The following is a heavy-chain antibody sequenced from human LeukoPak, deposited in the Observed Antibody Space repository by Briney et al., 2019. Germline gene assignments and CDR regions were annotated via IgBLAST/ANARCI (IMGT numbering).Heavy chain of an antibody. CDR1: GYTFTSYG. D-gene: IGHD6-19*01. J-gene: IGHJ3*02. CDR2: ISAYNGNT. CDR3: ARGLDLWYSSGWPEGHVAFDI. Sequence: ASVKVSCKASGYTFTSYGISWVRQAPGQGLEWMGWISAYNGNTNYAQKLQGRVTMTTDTSTSTAYMEPRSLRSDDTAVYYCARGLDLWYSSGWPEGHVAFDIWGQGTMVTVSS. V-gene: IGHV1-18*01.